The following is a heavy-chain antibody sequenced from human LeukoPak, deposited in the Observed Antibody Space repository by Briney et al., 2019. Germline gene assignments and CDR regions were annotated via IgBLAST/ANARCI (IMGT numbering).Heavy chain of an antibody. CDR3: ARSTVGTSCCTAVDY. CDR2: ISAGGDRT. V-gene: IGHV3-23*01. Sequence: GGSLRLSCAASGFTFSTYAMTWVRQAPGKGLEWVSGISAGGDRTYYADSVKGRFTISRDNSKNTLYLQMDSLRAEDTAEYYCARSTVGTSCCTAVDYWGQGTLVTVSS. J-gene: IGHJ4*02. D-gene: IGHD1-26*01. CDR1: GFTFSTYA.